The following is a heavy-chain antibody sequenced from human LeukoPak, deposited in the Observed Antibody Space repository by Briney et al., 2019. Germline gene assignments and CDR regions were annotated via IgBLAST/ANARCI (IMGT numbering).Heavy chain of an antibody. J-gene: IGHJ4*02. CDR3: AKDGVMITFGGVIVHYYFDY. CDR2: ISGSGGST. CDR1: GFTFSSYA. Sequence: PGGSLRLSCAASGFTFSSYAMSWVRQAPGKGLEWVSAISGSGGSTYYADSVKGRFTITRDNSKNTLYLQMNSLRAEDTAVYYCAKDGVMITFGGVIVHYYFDYWGQGTLVTISS. V-gene: IGHV3-23*01. D-gene: IGHD3-16*02.